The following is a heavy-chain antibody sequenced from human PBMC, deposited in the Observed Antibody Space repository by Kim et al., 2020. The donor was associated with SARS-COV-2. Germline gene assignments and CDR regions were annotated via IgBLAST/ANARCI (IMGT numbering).Heavy chain of an antibody. CDR2: INHSGST. J-gene: IGHJ6*02. CDR3: ARVGLLWFGEYGMDV. CDR1: GGSFSGYY. Sequence: SETLSLTCAVYGGSFSGYYWSWIRQPPGKGLEWIGEINHSGSTNYNPSLKSRVTISVDTSKNQFSLKLSSVTAADTAVYYCARVGLLWFGEYGMDVWGQGTTVTVSS. D-gene: IGHD3-10*01. V-gene: IGHV4-34*01.